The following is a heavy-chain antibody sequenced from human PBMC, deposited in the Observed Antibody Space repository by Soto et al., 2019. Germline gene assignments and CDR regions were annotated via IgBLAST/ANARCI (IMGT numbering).Heavy chain of an antibody. D-gene: IGHD4-17*01. V-gene: IGHV1-3*01. CDR2: INAGNGNT. J-gene: IGHJ6*02. Sequence: ASVKVSCKASGYTFTIYAMHWGRQAPGQRLEWMGWINAGNGNTKYSQKFQGRVTITRDTSASTAYMELSSLRSEDTAVYYCAAPTVTSRNYYYGLDVWGQGPTVTVSS. CDR1: GYTFTIYA. CDR3: AAPTVTSRNYYYGLDV.